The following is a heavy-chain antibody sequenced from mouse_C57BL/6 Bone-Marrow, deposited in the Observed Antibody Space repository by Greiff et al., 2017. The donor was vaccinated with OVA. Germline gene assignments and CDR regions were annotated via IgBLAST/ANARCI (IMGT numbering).Heavy chain of an antibody. CDR1: GYTFTSYW. J-gene: IGHJ2*01. CDR3: AREGDGYFHY. Sequence: QVQLQQPGAELVMPGASVKLSCKASGYTFTSYWMHWVKQRPGQGLEWIGEIDPSDSYTNYNQKFKGKSTLTVDKSSSTAYMQLSSLTSEDSAVYYCAREGDGYFHYWGQGTTLTVSS. D-gene: IGHD2-3*01. V-gene: IGHV1-69*01. CDR2: IDPSDSYT.